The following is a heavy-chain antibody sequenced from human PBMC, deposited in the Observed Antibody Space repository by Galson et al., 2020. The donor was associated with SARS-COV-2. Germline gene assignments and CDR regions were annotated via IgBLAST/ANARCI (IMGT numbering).Heavy chain of an antibody. D-gene: IGHD6-13*01. CDR1: GFTFDDYA. V-gene: IGHV3-43D*03. Sequence: GESLKISCAASGFTFDDYAMHWVRQAPGKGLEWVSLISWDGGSTYYADSVKGRFTISRDNSKNSLYLQMNSLRAEDTALYYCAKGRWSSSPLDYWGQGTLVTVSS. J-gene: IGHJ4*02. CDR2: ISWDGGST. CDR3: AKGRWSSSPLDY.